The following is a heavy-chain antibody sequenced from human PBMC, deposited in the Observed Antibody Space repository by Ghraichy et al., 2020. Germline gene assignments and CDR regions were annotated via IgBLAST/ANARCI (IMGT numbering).Heavy chain of an antibody. J-gene: IGHJ3*01. CDR3: ANSLLYDSTAFDL. D-gene: IGHD5/OR15-5a*01. V-gene: IGHV4-34*01. CDR2: VGHSGST. CDR1: GGSLSGYY. Sequence: SETLSLTCAVNGGSLSGYYWTWIRQPPGKGLEWIGEVGHSGSTKYKPSLNSRVTMSIDTSKGQFSLRLRSVTAADTAVYYCANSLLYDSTAFDLWGQGTLVTVSS.